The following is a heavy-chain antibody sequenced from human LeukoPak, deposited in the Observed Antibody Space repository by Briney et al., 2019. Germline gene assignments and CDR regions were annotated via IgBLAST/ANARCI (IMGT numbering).Heavy chain of an antibody. CDR3: ARSFFSGDYMDV. Sequence: PSETLSLTCTVSGGSISSYYWSWIRQPPGKGLEWIGYIYYSGSTNYNPSLKSRVTISVDTSKNRVSLKVSSVTAADTAVYYCARSFFSGDYMDVWGEGTTVTVSS. D-gene: IGHD2-15*01. CDR1: GGSISSYY. V-gene: IGHV4-59*13. CDR2: IYYSGST. J-gene: IGHJ6*03.